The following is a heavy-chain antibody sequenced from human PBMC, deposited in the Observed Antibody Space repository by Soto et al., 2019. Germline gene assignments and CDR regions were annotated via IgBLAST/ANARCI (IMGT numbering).Heavy chain of an antibody. CDR3: GRVRSVVVAASGAFDI. J-gene: IGHJ3*02. CDR1: GYTCTGYY. CDR2: INPNSGGT. Sequence: QVQLVQSGAEVKKPGASVKVSCKASGYTCTGYYMHWVRQAPGQGLEWMGWINPNSGGTNYAQKFQGWVTMTRDTSISTAYMELSRLRSDDTAVYYCGRVRSVVVAASGAFDIWGQGTMVTVSS. V-gene: IGHV1-2*04. D-gene: IGHD2-15*01.